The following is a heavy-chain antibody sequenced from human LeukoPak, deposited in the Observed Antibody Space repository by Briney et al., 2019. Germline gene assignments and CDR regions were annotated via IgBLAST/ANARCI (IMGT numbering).Heavy chain of an antibody. CDR1: GYTFTSYY. CDR3: TKTYYYDSSGYWV. D-gene: IGHD3-22*01. J-gene: IGHJ4*02. CDR2: INPSGGST. Sequence: ASVKVSCKASGYTFTSYYMHWVRQAPGQGLEWMGMINPSGGSTSYAQKFQGRVTMTSDTSTSTVYMELSSLRSEDTAVYYCTKTYYYDSSGYWVWGQGTLVTVSS. V-gene: IGHV1-46*03.